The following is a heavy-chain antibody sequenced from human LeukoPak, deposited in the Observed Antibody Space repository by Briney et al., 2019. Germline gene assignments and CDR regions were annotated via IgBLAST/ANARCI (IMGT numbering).Heavy chain of an antibody. J-gene: IGHJ4*02. Sequence: GGSLRLSCAASGFTFSNFAMTWVRQAPGKGLEWVSTLSGSGGTTFSADSVKGRFTISRDNSKNTLYLQMNSLRAEDTAVYYCARAEVTTPYFDYWAREPWSPSPQ. CDR1: GFTFSNFA. D-gene: IGHD4-17*01. CDR3: ARAEVTTPYFDY. CDR2: LSGSGGTT. V-gene: IGHV3-23*01.